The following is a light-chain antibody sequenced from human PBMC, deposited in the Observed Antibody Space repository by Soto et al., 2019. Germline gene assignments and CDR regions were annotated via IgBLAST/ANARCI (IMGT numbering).Light chain of an antibody. V-gene: IGKV3-20*01. J-gene: IGKJ1*01. CDR1: QSVSSSY. Sequence: IVWSQSPGTLSLSIGERAILSCRASQSVSSSYLAWYQQKPGQAPRLLIYAASSRATGIPDRFSGSGSGTDFTLTISRLEPEDFAVYYCQQFGGSPRTFGRGSNVDIK. CDR2: AAS. CDR3: QQFGGSPRT.